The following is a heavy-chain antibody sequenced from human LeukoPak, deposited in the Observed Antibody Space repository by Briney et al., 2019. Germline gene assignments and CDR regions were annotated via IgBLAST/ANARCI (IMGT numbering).Heavy chain of an antibody. J-gene: IGHJ5*02. CDR3: ASVNSGGQFGWFDP. CDR2: IYYSGST. Sequence: PSETLSLTCTVSGGSISSYYWSWIRQSPGKGLEWIGYIYYSGSTNYNPSLKSRVTISVDTSKNQFSLKLSSVTAADTAVYYCASVNSGGQFGWFDPWGQGTLVTVSS. CDR1: GGSISSYY. V-gene: IGHV4-59*08. D-gene: IGHD1-26*01.